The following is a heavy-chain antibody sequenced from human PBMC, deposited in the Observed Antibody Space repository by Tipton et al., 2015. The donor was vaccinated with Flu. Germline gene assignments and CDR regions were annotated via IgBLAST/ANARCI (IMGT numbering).Heavy chain of an antibody. J-gene: IGHJ4*02. Sequence: TLSLTCTVSGGSISSVTYYWGWIRQSPGKGLEWIGYIYYSGSTNYNPSLKSRVTISVDTSKNQFSLKLSSVTAADTAVYYCARDLGSSGSFDYWGQGTLVTVSS. D-gene: IGHD6-13*01. CDR1: GGSISSVTYY. V-gene: IGHV4-61*01. CDR3: ARDLGSSGSFDY. CDR2: IYYSGST.